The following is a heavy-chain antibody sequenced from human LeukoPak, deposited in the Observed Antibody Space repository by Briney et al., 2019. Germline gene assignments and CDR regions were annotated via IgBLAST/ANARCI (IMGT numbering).Heavy chain of an antibody. V-gene: IGHV4-39*01. D-gene: IGHD2-21*01. J-gene: IGHJ4*02. Sequence: SETLSLTCTVSGGSISSSSYYWGWIRQPPGKGLEWIGSIYYSGSTYYNPSLKSRVTMSVDKSKNQLSLKLSSVTAADTAVYYCARRGSCGGDCFDYWGQGTLVTVSS. CDR3: ARRGSCGGDCFDY. CDR2: IYYSGST. CDR1: GGSISSSSYY.